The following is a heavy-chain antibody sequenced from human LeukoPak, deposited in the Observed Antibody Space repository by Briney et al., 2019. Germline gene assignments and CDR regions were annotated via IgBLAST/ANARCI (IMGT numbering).Heavy chain of an antibody. Sequence: GGSLRLSCAASGFSFRDYWMSWVRQAPGKGLEWVADITPDGSGQTYVDSVKGRFTISRDNAKQSLYLQMDTVTAEDTAMYYCVTSWIRQQRDYWGQGILVTVSS. V-gene: IGHV3-7*01. CDR1: GFSFRDYW. CDR2: ITPDGSGQ. D-gene: IGHD1-1*01. CDR3: VTSWIRQQRDY. J-gene: IGHJ4*02.